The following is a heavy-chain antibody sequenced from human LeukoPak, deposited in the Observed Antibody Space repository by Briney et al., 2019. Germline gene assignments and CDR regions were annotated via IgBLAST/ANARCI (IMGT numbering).Heavy chain of an antibody. D-gene: IGHD3-22*01. Sequence: ASVKVSCKASGYAFSNHYIHWVRQAPGQGLEWMGIITPGGEGTKYAQKFQGRVSMTTDTSTRTVYLSLSRLRSDDTAVYYCAYSSGPVERFDPWGQGTLVTVSS. CDR2: ITPGGEGT. CDR3: AYSSGPVERFDP. CDR1: GYAFSNHY. V-gene: IGHV1-46*01. J-gene: IGHJ5*02.